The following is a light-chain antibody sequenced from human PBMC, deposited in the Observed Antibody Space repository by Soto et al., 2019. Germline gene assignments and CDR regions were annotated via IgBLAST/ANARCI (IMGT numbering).Light chain of an antibody. CDR1: RSNIGNNA. Sequence: QSVLTQPPSVSEAPRQRVTISCSGSRSNIGNNAVSWYQQLPGKAPKLLIYYDDLLPSGVSDRFSGSKSGTSASLAISGLQSEDEADYYCATWDDSLNGRVCGGGTKLTVL. CDR2: YDD. CDR3: ATWDDSLNGRV. J-gene: IGLJ2*01. V-gene: IGLV1-36*01.